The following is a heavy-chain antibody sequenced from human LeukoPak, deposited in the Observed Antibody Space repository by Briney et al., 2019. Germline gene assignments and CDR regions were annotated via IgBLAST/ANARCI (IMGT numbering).Heavy chain of an antibody. V-gene: IGHV1-2*02. CDR2: INPKSGGT. Sequence: ASVKVSCKASGNTFTDYYMNWVRQAPGQGLEWIGWINPKSGGTNYAQKFRGRVTMTRDTSISTAYMELNRLISDDSAVYYCARDKDGMDVWGQGTTVTVSS. CDR1: GNTFTDYY. CDR3: ARDKDGMDV. D-gene: IGHD2-15*01. J-gene: IGHJ6*02.